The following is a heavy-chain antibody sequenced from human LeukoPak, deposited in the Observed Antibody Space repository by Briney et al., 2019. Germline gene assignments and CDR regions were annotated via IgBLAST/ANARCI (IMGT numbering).Heavy chain of an antibody. D-gene: IGHD6-13*01. CDR3: SRRSRAAAGGAFDI. CDR1: GDSISPYY. Sequence: PSETLSLTCTVSGDSISPYYWGWIRQPPGKGLEWIGYLHYSGSTNYNPSLKSRVTISVDTSKNQFSLKLSSVTAADTAAYYCSRRSRAAAGGAFDIWGQGTRVTVSS. CDR2: LHYSGST. J-gene: IGHJ3*02. V-gene: IGHV4-59*01.